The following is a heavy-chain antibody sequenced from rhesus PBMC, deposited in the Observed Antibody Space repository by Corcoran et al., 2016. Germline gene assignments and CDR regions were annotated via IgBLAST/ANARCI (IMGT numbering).Heavy chain of an antibody. J-gene: IGHJ4*01. CDR1: GLTFGSYA. D-gene: IGHD3-16*01. CDR3: ARKGVVGSYYDY. V-gene: IGHV1S10*01. Sequence: QVQLVQSGAEVKKSGASVKVFCKATGLTFGSYAISWVGQGPGQGLELMGGIIPLVGITNYAEKFQGRVTITADTATSTAYMELSSLRSEDTAVYYWARKGVVGSYYDYWGQGVLVTVSS. CDR2: IIPLVGIT.